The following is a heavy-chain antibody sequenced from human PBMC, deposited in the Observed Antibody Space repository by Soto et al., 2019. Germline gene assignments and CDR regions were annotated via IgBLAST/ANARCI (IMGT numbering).Heavy chain of an antibody. CDR1: GLNFDAFA. J-gene: IGHJ4*02. CDR3: AKGRYDFWSPYYFDS. CDR2: ITWNSRVL. Sequence: EVQLVESGGRLVQPGRSLRLSCVGTGLNFDAFAMHWVRQAPGKGLEWVSGITWNSRVLAYADSVKGRFTISRDNARNSLDLQMDSLRDEDTALYYCAKGRYDFWSPYYFDSWGQGTLVTVSS. V-gene: IGHV3-9*01. D-gene: IGHD3-3*01.